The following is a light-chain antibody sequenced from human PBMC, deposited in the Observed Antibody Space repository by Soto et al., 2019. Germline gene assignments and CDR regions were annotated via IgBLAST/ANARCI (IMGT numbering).Light chain of an antibody. V-gene: IGLV2-8*01. Sequence: QSVLTQPPSASGSPGQSVAIPCTGTSSDVGGYNYVSWYQQHPGKAPKLMIYEVNKRPSGVPDRFSGSKSGNTASLTVSGLQAEDEADYYCSADAGSSNVFGTGTKVTVL. J-gene: IGLJ1*01. CDR3: SADAGSSNV. CDR2: EVN. CDR1: SSDVGGYNY.